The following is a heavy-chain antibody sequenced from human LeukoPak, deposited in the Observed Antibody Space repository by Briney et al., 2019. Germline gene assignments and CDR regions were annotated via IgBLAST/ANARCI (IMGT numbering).Heavy chain of an antibody. CDR2: ANVRGTA. CDR3: AREFSGTYYADY. D-gene: IGHD1-26*01. CDR1: GGSLNNYY. J-gene: IGHJ4*02. Sequence: SETLSLTCAVSGGSLNNYYWGWIRQSPGKGLEWIGDANVRGTANYNPTLKSRATISIDTSKNQFSLQLTSVTAADTAPYYCAREFSGTYYADYWGQGTLVTVSS. V-gene: IGHV4-34*01.